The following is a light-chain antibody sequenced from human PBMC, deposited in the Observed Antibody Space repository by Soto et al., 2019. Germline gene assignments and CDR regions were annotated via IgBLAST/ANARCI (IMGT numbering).Light chain of an antibody. V-gene: IGKV3-11*01. J-gene: IGKJ5*01. CDR3: QQRNIWPPVT. CDR1: QSVTTR. CDR2: GAS. Sequence: EIVLTQSPGTLSLSPGERATFSGRGSQSVTTRLAWYQHKPGQAPTLLMSGASNRASGVPVRFSGSGSGADFTLTISSLEPEDFAVYYCQQRNIWPPVTFGQGTRLEI.